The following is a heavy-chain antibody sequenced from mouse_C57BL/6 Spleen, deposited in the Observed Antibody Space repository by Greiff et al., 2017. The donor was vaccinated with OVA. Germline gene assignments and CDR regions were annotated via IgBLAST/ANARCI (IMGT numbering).Heavy chain of an antibody. J-gene: IGHJ2*01. CDR1: GFTFSDYG. CDR3: AREALITTVVEGFDY. D-gene: IGHD1-1*01. Sequence: EVHLVESGGGLVKPGGSLKLSCAASGFTFSDYGMHWVRQAPEKGLEWVAYISSGSSTIYYADTVKGRFTISRDNAKNTLFLQMTSLRSEDTAMYYCAREALITTVVEGFDYWGQGTTLTVSS. V-gene: IGHV5-17*01. CDR2: ISSGSSTI.